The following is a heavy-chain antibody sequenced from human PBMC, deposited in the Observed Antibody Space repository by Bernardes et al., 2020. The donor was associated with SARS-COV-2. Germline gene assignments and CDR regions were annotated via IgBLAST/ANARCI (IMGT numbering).Heavy chain of an antibody. CDR1: GFSVEMNY. D-gene: IGHD3-9*01. Sequence: SLIRSCAVSGFSVEMNYVSWVRQAPGKGPEWVSTFFRAGGGTFYGDSVKGRFLISRDTSQNTVDLQMRGLRPEDTAVYYCHGVDSLTGFDFWGQGTPVTVSS. CDR3: HGVDSLTGFDF. V-gene: IGHV3-53*01. J-gene: IGHJ4*02. CDR2: FFRAGGGT.